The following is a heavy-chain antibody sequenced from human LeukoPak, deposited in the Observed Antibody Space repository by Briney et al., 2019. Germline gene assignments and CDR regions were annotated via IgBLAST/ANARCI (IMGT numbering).Heavy chain of an antibody. CDR3: ASSITGITIFGVPR. J-gene: IGHJ3*01. CDR1: GGSISSGSYY. Sequence: TSSQTLSLTCTVSGGSISSGSYYWSWIRQPAGKGLEWIGRIYTSGSTNYNPSLKSRVTILVDTSKNQFSLKLSSVTAADTAVYYCASSITGITIFGVPRWGQGTMVTVSS. CDR2: IYTSGST. V-gene: IGHV4-61*02. D-gene: IGHD3-3*01.